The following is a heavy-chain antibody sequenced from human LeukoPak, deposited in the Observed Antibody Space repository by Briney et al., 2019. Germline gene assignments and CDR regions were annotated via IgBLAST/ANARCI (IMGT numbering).Heavy chain of an antibody. CDR3: ARHDGYNYNFDY. J-gene: IGHJ4*02. CDR1: GGSISSCSYY. CDR2: IYYSGST. V-gene: IGHV4-39*01. Sequence: PSETLSLTCTVSGGSISSCSYYWGWIRQPPGKGLEWIGSIYYSGSTYYNPSLKSRVTISVHTSKNQFSLKLSSVTAADTAVYYCARHDGYNYNFDYWGQGTLVTVSS. D-gene: IGHD5-24*01.